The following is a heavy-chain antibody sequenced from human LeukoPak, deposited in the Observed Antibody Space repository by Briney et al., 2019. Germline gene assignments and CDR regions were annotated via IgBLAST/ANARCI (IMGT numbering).Heavy chain of an antibody. CDR3: AKTFYDTLTGYLYYFDY. D-gene: IGHD3-9*01. CDR2: ISGSGGST. V-gene: IGHV3-23*01. CDR1: GFTFSSYA. Sequence: GGSLRLSCAASGFTFSSYAMSWVRQAPGKGLEWVSAISGSGGSTYYADSVKGRFTISRDNSKNTLYLQMNSLRAEDTAVYYCAKTFYDTLTGYLYYFDYWGQGTLVTVSS. J-gene: IGHJ4*02.